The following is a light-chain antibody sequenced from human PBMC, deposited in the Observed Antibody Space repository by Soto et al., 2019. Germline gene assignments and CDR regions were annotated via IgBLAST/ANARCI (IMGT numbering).Light chain of an antibody. V-gene: IGKV1-39*01. CDR3: QQYNNWPPWT. Sequence: DIQMTQSGSSLSASVGHRVTITCGASQSISNSLNWYQQKPGKAPKLLIYAASSLQSGVPSRFSGSGSGTDFTPTISSLQPEDFAVYYCQQYNNWPPWTFGQGTKLDIK. CDR2: AAS. J-gene: IGKJ1*01. CDR1: QSISNS.